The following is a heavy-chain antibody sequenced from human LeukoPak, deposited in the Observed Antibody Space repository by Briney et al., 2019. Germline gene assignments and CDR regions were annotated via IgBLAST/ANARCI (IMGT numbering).Heavy chain of an antibody. V-gene: IGHV3-30-3*01. J-gene: IGHJ6*02. CDR3: ARNRIVGATLYYYYGMDV. CDR2: ISHDGSNK. CDR1: GFTFSTCA. D-gene: IGHD1-26*01. Sequence: GRSLRLSCAASGFTFSTCATHWVRQAPAKGLEWVAVISHDGSNKYYADAVKGPFITSRDNTKNTLYLQMNRLRPEDTAVYYCARNRIVGATLYYYYGMDVWGQGTTVTVSS.